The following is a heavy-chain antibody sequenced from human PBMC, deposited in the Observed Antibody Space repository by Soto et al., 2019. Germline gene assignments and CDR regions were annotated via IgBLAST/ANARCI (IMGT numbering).Heavy chain of an antibody. J-gene: IGHJ5*02. V-gene: IGHV3-74*01. Sequence: EEQLVESGGGLVQPGGSLRLSCAASGLTFSSYWMHWVRQAPGKGLVWVSRIKRDGSSTSYADSVEGRFTISRDNAKNTVYLQMNRLRGGYTAVYYWARDDGPGTSSTPSWGQGTLVTVSS. D-gene: IGHD3-10*01. CDR3: ARDDGPGTSSTPS. CDR2: IKRDGSST. CDR1: GLTFSSYW.